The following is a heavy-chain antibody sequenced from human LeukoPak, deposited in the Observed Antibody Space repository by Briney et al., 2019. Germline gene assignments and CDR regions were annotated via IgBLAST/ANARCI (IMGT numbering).Heavy chain of an antibody. CDR1: GGSISSYY. CDR3: AREGYCSSTSCYGNWFDP. J-gene: IGHJ5*02. V-gene: IGHV4-59*12. CDR2: IYYSGST. D-gene: IGHD2-2*01. Sequence: SETLSLTCTVSGGSISSYYWSWIRQPPGKGLEWIGYIYYSGSTNYNPSLKSRVTMSVDTSKNQFSLKLSSVTAADTAVYYCAREGYCSSTSCYGNWFDPWGQGTLVTVSS.